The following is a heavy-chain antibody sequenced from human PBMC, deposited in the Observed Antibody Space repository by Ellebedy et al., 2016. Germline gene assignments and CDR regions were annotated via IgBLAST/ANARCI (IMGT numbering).Heavy chain of an antibody. CDR3: ARGGYCSSTSCYTDVRGPEDS. D-gene: IGHD2-2*02. V-gene: IGHV3-7*01. CDR1: GFTFSRYW. J-gene: IGHJ4*02. Sequence: GESLKISCAASGFTFSRYWMSWVRQAPGKGLEWVANIKQDGSEKHYVDSVKGRITISRDNAKNLLYLKMNSLRAEDTAVYYCARGGYCSSTSCYTDVRGPEDSWGQGTLVTVSS. CDR2: IKQDGSEK.